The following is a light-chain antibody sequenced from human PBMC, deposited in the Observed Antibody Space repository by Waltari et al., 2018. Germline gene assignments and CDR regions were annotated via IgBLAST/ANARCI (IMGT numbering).Light chain of an antibody. J-gene: IGKJ4*01. CDR1: QDITYY. CDR3: QQYDNLPLT. CDR2: DAS. Sequence: DIKMTQSSSSLSASVGDRVTITCQASQDITYYLNRYQQKTGKAPRLLIYDASILKTGVPSRFSGSGSGTDFTFTISSLQPEDIATYYCQQYDNLPLTFGGGTKVEIK. V-gene: IGKV1-33*01.